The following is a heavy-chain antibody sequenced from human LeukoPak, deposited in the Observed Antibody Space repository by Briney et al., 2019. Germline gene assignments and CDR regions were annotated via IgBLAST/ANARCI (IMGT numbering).Heavy chain of an antibody. CDR3: ARDRSLRYLDAFDI. V-gene: IGHV4-34*01. J-gene: IGHJ3*02. D-gene: IGHD3-9*01. CDR1: GGSFSGYY. Sequence: SETLSLTCAVYGGSFSGYYWSWIRQPPGKGLEWIGEINHSGSTNYNPSLKSRVTISVDTSKNQFSLKLSSVTAADTAVYYCARDRSLRYLDAFDIWGQGTMVTVSS. CDR2: INHSGST.